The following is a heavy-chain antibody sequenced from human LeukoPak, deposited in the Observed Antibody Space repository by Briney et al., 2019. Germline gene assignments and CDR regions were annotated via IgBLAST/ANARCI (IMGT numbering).Heavy chain of an antibody. CDR2: IYYSGST. J-gene: IGHJ3*02. D-gene: IGHD1-26*01. CDR3: ATGSGSYLRGAFDI. Sequence: SETLSLTCTVSGDSISTYYWSWIRQPPGKGLEWIGYIYYSGSTNYNPSLKSRVTISVDTSKNQFSLKLSSVTAADTAVYYCATGSGSYLRGAFDIWGQGTMVTVSS. CDR1: GDSISTYY. V-gene: IGHV4-59*01.